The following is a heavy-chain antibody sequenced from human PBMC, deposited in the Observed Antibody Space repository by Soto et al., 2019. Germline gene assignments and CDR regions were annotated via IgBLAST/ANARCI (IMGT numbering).Heavy chain of an antibody. CDR1: GYTFTCYY. D-gene: IGHD3-3*01. CDR2: INPSGGST. Sequence: GASVKVSCKASGYTFTCYYMHWVRQAPGQGLEWMGIINPSGGSTSYAQKFQGRVTMTRDTSTSTVYMELSSLRSEDTAVYYCARDNNYAFWSGPMDYYYYMDVWGKGTTVTVSS. CDR3: ARDNNYAFWSGPMDYYYYMDV. V-gene: IGHV1-46*03. J-gene: IGHJ6*03.